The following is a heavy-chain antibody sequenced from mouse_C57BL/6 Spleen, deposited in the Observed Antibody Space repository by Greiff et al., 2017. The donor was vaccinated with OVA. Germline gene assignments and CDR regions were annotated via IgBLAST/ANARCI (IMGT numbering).Heavy chain of an antibody. J-gene: IGHJ3*01. CDR3: ARSSSGSSYAWFAY. V-gene: IGHV1-53*01. Sequence: VQLQESGTELVKPGASVKLSCKASGYTFTSYWMHWVKQRPGQGLEWIGNINPSNGGTNYNEKFKSKATLTVDKSSSTAYMQLSSLTSEDSAVYYCARSSSGSSYAWFAYWGQGTLVTVSA. CDR1: GYTFTSYW. D-gene: IGHD1-1*01. CDR2: INPSNGGT.